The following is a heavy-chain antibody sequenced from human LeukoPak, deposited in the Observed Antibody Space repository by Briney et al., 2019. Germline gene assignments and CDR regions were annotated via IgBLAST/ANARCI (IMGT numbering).Heavy chain of an antibody. CDR3: ARASGSYDY. Sequence: GGSLRLSCEASGLTFSSYGMHWVRQAPGKGLEWVAVIWYDGSNKYYADSVKGRFTISRDNSKNTLYLQMNSLRAEDTAVYYCARASGSYDYWGQGTPVTVSS. CDR2: IWYDGSNK. J-gene: IGHJ4*02. D-gene: IGHD1-26*01. CDR1: GLTFSSYG. V-gene: IGHV3-33*08.